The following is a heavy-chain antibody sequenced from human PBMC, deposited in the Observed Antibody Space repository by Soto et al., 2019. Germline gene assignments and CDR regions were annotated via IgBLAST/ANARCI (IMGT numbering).Heavy chain of an antibody. CDR2: IDPNSGGT. CDR3: ARGPNTGSFDY. J-gene: IGHJ4*02. CDR1: GYTFTDYF. Sequence: QVQVVQSGAEVKKPGASVKVSCKASGYTFTDYFMHWMRQAPGQGFEWMGWIDPNSGGTSYAQKFQGWVTMTRDTSISTDYMELSRLKSDDTAVYYCARGPNTGSFDYWGQGTLVTVSS. V-gene: IGHV1-2*04. D-gene: IGHD5-12*01.